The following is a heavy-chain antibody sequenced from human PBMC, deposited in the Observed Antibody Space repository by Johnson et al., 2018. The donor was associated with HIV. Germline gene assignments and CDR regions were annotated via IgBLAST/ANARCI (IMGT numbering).Heavy chain of an antibody. J-gene: IGHJ3*02. CDR1: GFTFSTYD. CDR2: IGTIFDT. V-gene: IGHV3-13*01. D-gene: IGHD1-26*01. CDR3: VREGAPSGRDFGAFDI. Sequence: AQLVESGGGLVQPGGSLRLSCAASGFTFSTYDMHWVRQAPGKGLEWVSFIGTIFDTHYGDSVKGRFTVSKDSSKSTLFLQMNSMRPDDTAVYYCVREGAPSGRDFGAFDIWGQGTVVTVSS.